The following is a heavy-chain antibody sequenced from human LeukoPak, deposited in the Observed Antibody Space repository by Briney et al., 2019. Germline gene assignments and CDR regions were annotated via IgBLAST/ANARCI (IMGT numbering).Heavy chain of an antibody. CDR3: ARDQGWGDWYFDL. D-gene: IGHD3-10*01. J-gene: IGHJ2*01. V-gene: IGHV4-59*01. CDR2: LFYNGNT. CDR1: GGSIRSSY. Sequence: SETLSLTCTVSGGSIRSSYWSWIRQPPGKGLEWIGYLFYNGNTNYNSSLKSRVTISVDTSKNQFSLKPNSLTAADTAVYLCARDQGWGDWYFDLWGRGTLVTVSS.